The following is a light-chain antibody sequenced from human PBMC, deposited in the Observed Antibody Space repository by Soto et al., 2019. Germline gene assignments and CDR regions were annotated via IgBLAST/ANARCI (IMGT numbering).Light chain of an antibody. Sequence: SYELTQPPSMSVSPEQTARITCSGDALPKQFAYWYQQKTAQAPLLVIYKDTERPSGIPERFTGSNSGTTVTLTISRVQAEDEADYYCLSPDISGNSWVFGGGTKVTVL. CDR1: ALPKQF. V-gene: IGLV3-25*02. J-gene: IGLJ3*02. CDR3: LSPDISGNSWV. CDR2: KDT.